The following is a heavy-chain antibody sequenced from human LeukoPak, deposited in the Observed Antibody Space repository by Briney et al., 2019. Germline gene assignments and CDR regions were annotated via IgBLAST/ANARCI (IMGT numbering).Heavy chain of an antibody. J-gene: IGHJ5*02. Sequence: SETLSLTCTVSGGSISSSRCYWGWIRQPPGKGLEWIGSIYYSGSTYYNPSLKSRVTISVDTSKNQFSLKLSSVTAADTAVYYCARHEGGSGSYLGCFDPSGQGTLVTVSS. D-gene: IGHD3-10*01. CDR1: GGSISSSRCY. CDR3: ARHEGGSGSYLGCFDP. V-gene: IGHV4-39*01. CDR2: IYYSGST.